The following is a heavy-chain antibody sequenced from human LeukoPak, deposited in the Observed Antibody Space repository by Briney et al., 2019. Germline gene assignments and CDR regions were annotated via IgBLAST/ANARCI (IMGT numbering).Heavy chain of an antibody. CDR3: AKGSYYYDSADYFDY. Sequence: PGGSLRLSCAASGFTVSSNYMSWVRQAPGKGLEWVSTLSGSGGNTYYADSVKGPVTIPRDNSKNTLYLQMNSLRAEDTAVYHCAKGSYYYDSADYFDYWGQGTLVTVSS. J-gene: IGHJ4*02. V-gene: IGHV3-23*01. CDR1: GFTVSSNY. CDR2: LSGSGGNT. D-gene: IGHD3-22*01.